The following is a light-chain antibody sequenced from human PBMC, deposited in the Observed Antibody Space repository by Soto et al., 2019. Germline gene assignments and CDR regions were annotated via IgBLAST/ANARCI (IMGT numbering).Light chain of an antibody. J-gene: IGLJ2*01. CDR2: VGTGGIVG. CDR1: SGHSNYK. CDR3: GADHGSGSHFVVV. Sequence: QSVLTQPPSASASLGASVTLTCTLSSGHSNYKVDWYQQRPGKGPRFVMRVGTGGIVGSKGDGIPDRFSVLGSGLNRYLTIKNIQEEDESDYHCGADHGSGSHFVVVFGGGTKLTVL. V-gene: IGLV9-49*01.